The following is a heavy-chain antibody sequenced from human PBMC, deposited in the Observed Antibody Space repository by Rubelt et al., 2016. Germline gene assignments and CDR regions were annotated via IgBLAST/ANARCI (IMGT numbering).Heavy chain of an antibody. J-gene: IGHJ4*02. Sequence: VRQAPGKGLEWVAVISHDGSNEYYADSVKGRFTISRDNPKNTLYLQMNSLRPEDSALYSCAREFASSGWAGYFDCWGQGTLVTVSS. V-gene: IGHV3-30*03. CDR2: ISHDGSNE. CDR3: AREFASSGWAGYFDC. D-gene: IGHD6-19*01.